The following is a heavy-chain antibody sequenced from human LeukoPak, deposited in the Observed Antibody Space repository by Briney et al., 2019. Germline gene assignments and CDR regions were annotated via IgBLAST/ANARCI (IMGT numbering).Heavy chain of an antibody. V-gene: IGHV3-48*02. Sequence: PGGSLRLSCAASGFTFSSFVMSWVRQAPGKGLEWISYISSSSTTIYYADSVKGRFTISRDNAKNSLYLQMNSLRDEDTAVYYCARDLYFWGQGTLVTVSS. CDR3: ARDLYF. D-gene: IGHD2-15*01. CDR2: ISSSSTTI. CDR1: GFTFSSFV. J-gene: IGHJ4*02.